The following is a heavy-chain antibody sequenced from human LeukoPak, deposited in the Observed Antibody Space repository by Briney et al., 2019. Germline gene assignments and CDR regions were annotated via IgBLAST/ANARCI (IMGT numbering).Heavy chain of an antibody. V-gene: IGHV3-23*01. J-gene: IGHJ4*02. D-gene: IGHD3-9*01. CDR2: ISGSGGST. CDR1: GFTFSSYA. Sequence: PGGSLRLSCVASGFTFSSYAMSWVRQAPGKGLEWVSAISGSGGSTYYADSVKGRFTISRDNSKNTLYLQMNSLRAEDTAVYYCAKSIDFTGYSSWDYWGRGTLVTVSS. CDR3: AKSIDFTGYSSWDY.